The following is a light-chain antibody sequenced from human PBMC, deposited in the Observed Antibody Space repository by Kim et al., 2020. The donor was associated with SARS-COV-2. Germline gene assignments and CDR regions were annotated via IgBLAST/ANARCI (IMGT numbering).Light chain of an antibody. J-gene: IGKJ2*03. Sequence: ASTGDRVTISCRASQGISSYLAWYQQKPGKAPKLLIYAASTLQSGVPSRFSGSGSGTDFTLTISCLQSEDFVTYYCQQYYSYPPSFGQGTKLEI. CDR3: QQYYSYPPS. CDR2: AAS. CDR1: QGISSY. V-gene: IGKV1-8*01.